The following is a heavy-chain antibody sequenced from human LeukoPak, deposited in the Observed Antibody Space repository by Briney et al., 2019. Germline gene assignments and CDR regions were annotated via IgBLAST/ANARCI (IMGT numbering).Heavy chain of an antibody. D-gene: IGHD3-10*01. CDR1: GFTFSSYG. Sequence: GGSLRLSCAASGFTFSSYGMHWVRQAPGKGLEWVAVISYDGSNKHYADSVKGRFTISRDNSKNTLYLQMNSLRAEDTAVYYCAKDSREVLLWFGELEYYFDYWGQGTLVTVSS. CDR2: ISYDGSNK. J-gene: IGHJ4*02. CDR3: AKDSREVLLWFGELEYYFDY. V-gene: IGHV3-30*18.